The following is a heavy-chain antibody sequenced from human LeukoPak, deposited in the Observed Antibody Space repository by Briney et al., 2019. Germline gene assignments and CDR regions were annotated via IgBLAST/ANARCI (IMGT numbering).Heavy chain of an antibody. V-gene: IGHV3-7*04. J-gene: IGHJ4*02. CDR1: GFTFSSYW. CDR3: ARGVDTMPRFDH. CDR2: IKQDGSEK. Sequence: PGGSLRLSCAASGFTFSSYWMSWVRQAPGKGLEWVANIKQDGSEKYYVDSVKGRFTVSRDNAKNALYLQMNSLRDEDTAVYYCARGVDTMPRFDHWGQGTLVTVSS. D-gene: IGHD2-2*01.